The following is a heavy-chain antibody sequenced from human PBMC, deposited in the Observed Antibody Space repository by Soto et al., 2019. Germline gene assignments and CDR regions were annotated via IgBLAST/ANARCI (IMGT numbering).Heavy chain of an antibody. J-gene: IGHJ6*02. Sequence: AGGSLRLSCAASGFTFSSYSMNWVRQAPGKGLEWVSSISSSSSYIYYADSVKGRFTISRDNAKNSLYLQMNSLRAEDTAVYYCARAGDCSSTSCSSNYYYGMDVWGQGTTVTVSS. D-gene: IGHD2-2*01. CDR3: ARAGDCSSTSCSSNYYYGMDV. CDR2: ISSSSSYI. CDR1: GFTFSSYS. V-gene: IGHV3-21*01.